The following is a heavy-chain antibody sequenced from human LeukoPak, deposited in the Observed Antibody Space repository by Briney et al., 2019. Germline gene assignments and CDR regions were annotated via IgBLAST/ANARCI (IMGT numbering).Heavy chain of an antibody. CDR2: INPDSGGT. CDR3: AAYYDFWNGPTVY. Sequence: ASVKVSCKASGFTFTAYYIHWVRQAPGQGLVWMGWINPDSGGTNYAQNFQGRVTMTRDTSISTAYMELSSLRSDDTAVYYCAAYYDFWNGPTVYWGQGTLVTVSS. V-gene: IGHV1-2*02. J-gene: IGHJ4*02. D-gene: IGHD3-3*01. CDR1: GFTFTAYY.